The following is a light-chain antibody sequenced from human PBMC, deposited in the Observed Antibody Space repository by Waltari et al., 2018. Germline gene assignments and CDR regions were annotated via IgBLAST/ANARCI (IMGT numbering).Light chain of an antibody. V-gene: IGLV3-21*01. Sequence: SYVLTQPPSVSVAPGEPARLTCGGNNIQSKSVHWYRMRPGQAPVLVISYYSDRPPGIPDRLSGSNSGNTATLTISRVEAGDEADYYCQVWDANTDPGVFGTGTEVTVL. CDR3: QVWDANTDPGV. CDR1: NIQSKS. J-gene: IGLJ1*01. CDR2: YYS.